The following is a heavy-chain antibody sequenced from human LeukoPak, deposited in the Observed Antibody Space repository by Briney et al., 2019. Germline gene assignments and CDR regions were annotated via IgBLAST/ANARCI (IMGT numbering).Heavy chain of an antibody. D-gene: IGHD6-19*01. CDR1: GGSFSGYY. V-gene: IGHV4-34*01. CDR3: ARGKGSGWTFDY. CDR2: INHSVST. Sequence: SETLSLTCAVYGGSFSGYYGTWIRQPPGKGVEWIVEINHSVSTNYNPSHKSRVTISVDTSKNQFSLKLSSVTAADTAVYYCARGKGSGWTFDYWGQGTLVTVSS. J-gene: IGHJ4*02.